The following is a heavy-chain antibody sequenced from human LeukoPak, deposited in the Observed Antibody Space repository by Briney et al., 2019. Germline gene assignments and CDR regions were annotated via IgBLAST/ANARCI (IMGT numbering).Heavy chain of an antibody. D-gene: IGHD5-24*01. CDR1: GFTFSSYA. J-gene: IGHJ4*02. V-gene: IGHV3-30-3*01. CDR2: ISYDGSNK. Sequence: GGSLRLSCAASGFTFSSYAMHWVRQAPGKGLEWVAVISYDGSNKYYADSVKGRFTISRDNAKNSLYLQMNSLRAEDTAVYYCARDGYNYRYYFDYWGQGTLVTVSS. CDR3: ARDGYNYRYYFDY.